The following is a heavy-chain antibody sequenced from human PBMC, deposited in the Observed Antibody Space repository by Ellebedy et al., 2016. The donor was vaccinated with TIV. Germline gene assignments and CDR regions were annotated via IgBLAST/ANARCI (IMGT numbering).Heavy chain of an antibody. D-gene: IGHD1-1*01. CDR1: GGAISSSSFF. V-gene: IGHV4-39*07. CDR3: ARVLRGGTNGDYFDY. CDR2: IYYSGST. Sequence: MPSETLSLTCTVSGGAISSSSFFWGWIRQPPGKGLEWIGNIYYSGSTSNSPSLRSRVTISVDTSKNQFSLNLSSVTAADTAVYYCARVLRGGTNGDYFDYWGQGTLVTVSS. J-gene: IGHJ4*02.